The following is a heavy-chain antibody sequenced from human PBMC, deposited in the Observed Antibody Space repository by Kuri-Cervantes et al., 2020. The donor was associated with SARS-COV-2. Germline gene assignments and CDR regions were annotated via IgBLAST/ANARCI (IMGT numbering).Heavy chain of an antibody. J-gene: IGHJ4*02. V-gene: IGHV3-69-1*01. CDR2: ISSSSTI. D-gene: IGHD3-22*01. Sequence: GGSLRLSCAASGFTFSSYGMHWVRQAPGKGLEWVSSISSSSTIYYADSVKGRFTISRDNAKNPLYLQMNSLRAEDTAVYYCARDLYDSSGYYSPHVFDYWGQGTLVTVSS. CDR1: GFTFSSYG. CDR3: ARDLYDSSGYYSPHVFDY.